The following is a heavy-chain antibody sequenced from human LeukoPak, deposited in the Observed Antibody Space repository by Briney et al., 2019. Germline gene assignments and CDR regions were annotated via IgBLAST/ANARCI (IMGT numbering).Heavy chain of an antibody. CDR1: GGSFSGYY. V-gene: IGHV4-34*01. D-gene: IGHD4-17*01. J-gene: IGHJ4*02. CDR2: INHSGST. Sequence: SETLSLTCAVYGGSFSGYYWSWIRQPPGKGLEWIGEINHSGSTNYNPSLKSRVTISVDTSKNQFSLKLSSVTAADTAVYYCARGPNGDYEFDYWGQGTLVTVSS. CDR3: ARGPNGDYEFDY.